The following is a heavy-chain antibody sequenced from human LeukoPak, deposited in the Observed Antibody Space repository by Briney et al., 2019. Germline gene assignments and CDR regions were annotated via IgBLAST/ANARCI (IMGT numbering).Heavy chain of an antibody. CDR1: VGTFSSYA. J-gene: IGHJ4*02. D-gene: IGHD6-19*01. Sequence: SVKVSCKASVGTFSSYAISWVRQAPGQGLEWMGRIIPIFGIANYAQKFQGRVTITADKSTSTAYMELSSLRAEDTAVYYCARLDSSCWYYFDYWGQGTLVTVSS. V-gene: IGHV1-69*04. CDR2: IIPIFGIA. CDR3: ARLDSSCWYYFDY.